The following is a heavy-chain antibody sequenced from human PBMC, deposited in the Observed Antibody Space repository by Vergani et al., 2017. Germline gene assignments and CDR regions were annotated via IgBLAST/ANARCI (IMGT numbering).Heavy chain of an antibody. CDR3: VHSPSVVRGHRNGLYYYYSFGFEV. Sequence: QITLKESGPALVKPTQPLTLSCTFSVFSLTTSGEGVGWIGQPQGKALEWLAVIYCNYDKRYSPSLKRRLTITKDNSNNQVVLTVTNMEPVDTATYYCVHSPSVVRGHRNGLYYYYSFGFEVWGQGNAVTGSS. CDR2: IYCNYDK. J-gene: IGHJ6*02. D-gene: IGHD3-10*01. CDR1: VFSLTTSGEG. V-gene: IGHV2-5*01.